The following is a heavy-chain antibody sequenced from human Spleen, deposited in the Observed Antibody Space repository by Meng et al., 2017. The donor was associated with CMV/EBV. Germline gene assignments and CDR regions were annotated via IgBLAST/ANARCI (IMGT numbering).Heavy chain of an antibody. Sequence: SVKVSCKASGGTFSSYTISWVRQAPGQGLEWMGRIIPIFGTTNYAQKFQGRVTITADKSTSTAFMELSSLRSEDTAVYYCARTRYDSSGYDAYYYYAMDVWGQGTTVTVSS. D-gene: IGHD3-22*01. V-gene: IGHV1-69*08. CDR3: ARTRYDSSGYDAYYYYAMDV. CDR2: IIPIFGTT. CDR1: GGTFSSYT. J-gene: IGHJ6*02.